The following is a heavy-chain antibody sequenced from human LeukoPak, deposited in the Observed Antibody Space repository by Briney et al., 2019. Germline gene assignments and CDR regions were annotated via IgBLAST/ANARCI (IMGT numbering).Heavy chain of an antibody. CDR3: ARGGEANYYDTSGYYLYYY. V-gene: IGHV1-18*01. CDR1: GYTFTSYG. CDR2: ISAYNGNT. D-gene: IGHD3-22*01. Sequence: ASVKVSCKASGYTFTSYGISWVRQAPGQGLEWMGWISAYNGNTNYAQKLQGRVTMTTDTSTSTAYMELRSLRSEDTAVYYCARGGEANYYDTSGYYLYYYWGQGTLVTVSS. J-gene: IGHJ4*02.